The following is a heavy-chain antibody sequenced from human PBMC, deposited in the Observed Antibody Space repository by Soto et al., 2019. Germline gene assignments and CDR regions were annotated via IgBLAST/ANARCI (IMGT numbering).Heavy chain of an antibody. V-gene: IGHV3-9*01. CDR3: AKDIGTYYDFWSGYSGAFDI. J-gene: IGHJ3*02. D-gene: IGHD3-3*01. CDR2: ISWNSGSI. Sequence: PGGSLRLSCAASGFTFDDYAMHWVRQAPGKGLEWVSGISWNSGSIGYADSVKGRFTISRDNAKNSLYLQMNSLRAEDTALYYCAKDIGTYYDFWSGYSGAFDIWGQGTMVTVSS. CDR1: GFTFDDYA.